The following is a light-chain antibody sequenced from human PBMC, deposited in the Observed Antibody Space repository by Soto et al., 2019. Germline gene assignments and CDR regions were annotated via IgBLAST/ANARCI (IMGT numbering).Light chain of an antibody. CDR1: QTISVY. V-gene: IGKV1-9*01. J-gene: IGKJ4*01. CDR3: QQLNSYPLT. CDR2: AAS. Sequence: ITCRASQTISVYLNWYQQIAGKAPKLLIYAASTLQSGVPSRFSGSGSGTEFTLTISSLQPEDFATYYCQQLNSYPLTFGGGTKVDIK.